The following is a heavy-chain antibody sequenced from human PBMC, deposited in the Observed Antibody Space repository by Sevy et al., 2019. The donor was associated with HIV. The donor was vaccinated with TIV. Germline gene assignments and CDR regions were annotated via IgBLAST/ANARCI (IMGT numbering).Heavy chain of an antibody. CDR2: INQDGSKT. D-gene: IGHD6-13*01. J-gene: IGHJ4*02. CDR1: GFSLSSYW. Sequence: GGSLRLSCVASGFSLSSYWMSWVHQAPGKGLEWVANINQDGSKTYYVDSVKGRFTISSDNAKKSVYLQMNSLRVEDTALYYCVGSIAEAEGYWGQGTLVTVSS. V-gene: IGHV3-7*01. CDR3: VGSIAEAEGY.